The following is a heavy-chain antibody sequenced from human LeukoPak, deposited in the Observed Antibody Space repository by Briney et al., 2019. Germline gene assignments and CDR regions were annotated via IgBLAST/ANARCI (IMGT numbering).Heavy chain of an antibody. CDR1: GVSFDDYY. CDR3: TRMTTGHDY. Sequence: PSQTLSLTCAVSGVSFDDYYWAWVSQTPGKGLEWVGEINHSGYTNDSPSLKRRVTLSIDTSRKQFSLNLRSVTVADAGIYYCTRMTTGHDYWGQGTLVTVSS. CDR2: INHSGYT. J-gene: IGHJ4*02. D-gene: IGHD4-17*01. V-gene: IGHV4-34*01.